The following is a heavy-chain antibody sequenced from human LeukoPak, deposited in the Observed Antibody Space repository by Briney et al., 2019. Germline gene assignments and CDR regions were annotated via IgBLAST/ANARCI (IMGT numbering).Heavy chain of an antibody. J-gene: IGHJ3*02. D-gene: IGHD4-23*01. V-gene: IGHV3-23*01. Sequence: PGGSLRLSCAVSGLTFSNSAMSWVRQAPGKGLEWVSAISVGSDVIYYADSVKGRFAISRDNSKHTVYLQMDSLRAEDTAVYYCAKGISTVVSWVNAFDIWGQGTMVTASS. CDR2: ISVGSDVI. CDR3: AKGISTVVSWVNAFDI. CDR1: GLTFSNSA.